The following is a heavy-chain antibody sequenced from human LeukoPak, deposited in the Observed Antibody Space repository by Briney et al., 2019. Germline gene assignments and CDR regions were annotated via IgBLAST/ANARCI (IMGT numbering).Heavy chain of an antibody. V-gene: IGHV1-8*01. CDR1: GYTFTSYD. Sequence: ASVKVSCKXSGYTFTSYDINWVRQATGQGLEWMGWMNPNSGNTGYAQKFQGRVTMTRNTSISTAYMELSSLRSEDTAVYYCAVDTAMVTPLDYWGQGTLVTVSS. D-gene: IGHD5-18*01. J-gene: IGHJ4*02. CDR2: MNPNSGNT. CDR3: AVDTAMVTPLDY.